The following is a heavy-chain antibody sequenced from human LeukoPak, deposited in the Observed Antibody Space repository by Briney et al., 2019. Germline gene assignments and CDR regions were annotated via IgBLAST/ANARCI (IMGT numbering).Heavy chain of an antibody. V-gene: IGHV4-59*12. CDR2: IYYSGST. J-gene: IGHJ5*02. D-gene: IGHD1-26*01. CDR3: ASIVGATRYGWFDP. Sequence: SETLSLTCTVSGGSISSYYWSWIRQPPGKGLEWIGYIYYSGSTNYNPSLKSRVTISVDTSKNQFSLKLSSVTAADTAVYYCASIVGATRYGWFDPWGQGTLVTVSS. CDR1: GGSISSYY.